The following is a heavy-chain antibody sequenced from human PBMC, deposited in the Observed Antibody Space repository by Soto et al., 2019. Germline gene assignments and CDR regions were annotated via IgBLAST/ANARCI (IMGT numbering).Heavy chain of an antibody. CDR1: GGSISSGGYY. V-gene: IGHV4-31*03. Sequence: PSETLSLTCTVSGGSISSGGYYWSWIRQHPGKGLERIGYIYYSGSTYYNPSLKSRVTISVDTSKNQFSLKLSSVTAADTAVYYCARALSTTQYYFDYWGQGTLVTVSS. J-gene: IGHJ4*02. CDR2: IYYSGST. D-gene: IGHD5-12*01. CDR3: ARALSTTQYYFDY.